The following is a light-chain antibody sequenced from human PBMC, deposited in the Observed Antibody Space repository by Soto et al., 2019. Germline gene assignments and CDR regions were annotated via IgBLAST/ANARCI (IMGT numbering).Light chain of an antibody. J-gene: IGLJ1*01. CDR3: SSYTTAGSSYYV. Sequence: QSVLTQPPSASGSPGQSVTISCTGTSSDVGAYIYVSWYQQHPGKAPKLLIYEVNKRPSGVPDRLSGSKSGNTASLTVSGLQAEDEADYFCSSYTTAGSSYYVFGTGTKVTVL. V-gene: IGLV2-8*01. CDR2: EVN. CDR1: SSDVGAYIY.